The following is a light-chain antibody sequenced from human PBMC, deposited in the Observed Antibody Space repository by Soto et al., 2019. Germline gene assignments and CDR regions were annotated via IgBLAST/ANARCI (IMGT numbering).Light chain of an antibody. J-gene: IGKJ1*01. CDR2: GAS. Sequence: EIVLPQSPGTLSLSPGERATLSCRASQTVTSNYLAWYQRKPGQAPRLLIYGASSRATDIPDRFSGSGSGTDFTLTITRLEPEDFAVYFCQQYAVSPSTFGQGTNVEIK. CDR3: QQYAVSPST. V-gene: IGKV3-20*01. CDR1: QTVTSNY.